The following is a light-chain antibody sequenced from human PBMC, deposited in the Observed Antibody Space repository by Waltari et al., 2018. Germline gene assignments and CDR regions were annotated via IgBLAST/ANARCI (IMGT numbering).Light chain of an antibody. CDR3: SSYAGRNTL. Sequence: QPALTQPASVSGSPGQSITISCTGTSSDVGNTNHVCWYQKHPDKVPKLLIYEVNKRPSGVPNRFSGSKSGDTASLTVSGLQADDEGDYYCSSYAGRNTLFGGGTKLTVL. J-gene: IGLJ2*01. CDR1: SSDVGNTNH. V-gene: IGLV2-8*01. CDR2: EVN.